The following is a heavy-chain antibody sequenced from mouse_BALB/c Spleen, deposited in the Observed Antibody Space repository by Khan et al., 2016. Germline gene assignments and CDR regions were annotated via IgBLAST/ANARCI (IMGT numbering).Heavy chain of an antibody. D-gene: IGHD1-1*02. CDR2: IWGDGST. J-gene: IGHJ4*01. V-gene: IGHV2-6-7*01. Sequence: QVQLKESGPGLVAPSQSLSITCTVAGFSLGAYGVNWVRQPPGKGLEWLGMIWGDGSTDYNSALKSRLNITKDNSKSQVFLKMNSRQSDDTARYYCARGGWGYYAMDYWGQGTSVTVSS. CDR3: ARGGWGYYAMDY. CDR1: GFSLGAYG.